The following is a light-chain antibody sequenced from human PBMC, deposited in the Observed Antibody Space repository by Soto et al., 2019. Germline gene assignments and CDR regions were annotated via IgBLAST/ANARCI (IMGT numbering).Light chain of an antibody. CDR2: TND. CDR1: DSNVGINF. J-gene: IGLJ2*01. CDR3: AAWDDSLRGVV. Sequence: QSVLTQPPSASATPGQRVTISCSGSDSNVGINFVYWYQQLPGTAPKLLIYTNDQRPSGVPDRFSGSKSGTSASLAISGLWSEDEADYYCAAWDDSLRGVVFGGGTKLTVL. V-gene: IGLV1-47*02.